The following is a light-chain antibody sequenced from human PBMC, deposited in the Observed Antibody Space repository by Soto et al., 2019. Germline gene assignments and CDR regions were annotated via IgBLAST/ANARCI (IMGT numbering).Light chain of an antibody. J-gene: IGLJ1*01. CDR1: SSDVGGYNY. CDR2: DLT. CDR3: SSYTSTNTYV. Sequence: QAVVTQPASVSGSPGQSITISCTGTSSDVGGYNYVSWYQQHPGKAPKLMIYDLTNRPSGVSNRFSGSKSGNTASLTISGLQAGDEADYYCSSYTSTNTYVFGTGTKVTVL. V-gene: IGLV2-14*03.